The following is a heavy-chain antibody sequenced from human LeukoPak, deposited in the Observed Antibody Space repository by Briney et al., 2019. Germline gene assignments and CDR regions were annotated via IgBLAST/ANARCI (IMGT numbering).Heavy chain of an antibody. V-gene: IGHV4-61*02. CDR1: GGSISGGSYY. CDR3: ARDNWNDPNWFDP. CDR2: IYTSGST. J-gene: IGHJ5*02. Sequence: SETLSLTCTVSGGSISGGSYYWSWIRQPAGKGLEWIGRIYTSGSTNYNPSLKSRVTISVDTSKNQFSLKLSSVTAADTAVYYCARDNWNDPNWFDPWGQGTLVTVSS. D-gene: IGHD1-1*01.